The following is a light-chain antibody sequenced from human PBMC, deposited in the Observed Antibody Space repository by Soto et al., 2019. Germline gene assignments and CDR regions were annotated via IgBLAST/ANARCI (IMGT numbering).Light chain of an antibody. CDR2: EVN. CDR1: SSDVGGYNY. Sequence: QSVLTQPASVSGSPGQSITISCTGTSSDVGGYNYVSWYQHHPGKAPKLIIYEVNNRPSGVSNRFSGSKSGNTASLTISVLQAEDEADYYGSSYTTSSTLVFGGGTQLTVL. CDR3: SSYTTSSTLV. J-gene: IGLJ3*02. V-gene: IGLV2-14*01.